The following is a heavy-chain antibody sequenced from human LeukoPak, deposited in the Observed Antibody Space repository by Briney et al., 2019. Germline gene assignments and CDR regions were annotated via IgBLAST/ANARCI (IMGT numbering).Heavy chain of an antibody. CDR3: ATLISFGNDY. CDR1: GFTFSRFW. J-gene: IGHJ4*02. D-gene: IGHD5-18*01. CDR2: IDTDGSPT. V-gene: IGHV3-74*01. Sequence: GGSLRLSCAASGFTFSRFWMHWVRQPPGKGVVWVSRIDTDGSPTTYADPVKGRFTISRDNAKNTVYLQINSLRAEDTAVYYCATLISFGNDYWGQGVLVTVSS.